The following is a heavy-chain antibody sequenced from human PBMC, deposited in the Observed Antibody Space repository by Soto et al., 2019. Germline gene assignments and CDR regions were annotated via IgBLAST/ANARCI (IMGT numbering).Heavy chain of an antibody. CDR2: IYYSGST. V-gene: IGHV4-39*07. CDR3: AGDYGDYFGWFDP. J-gene: IGHJ5*02. Sequence: TSETLSLTCTVSGGSISSSSYYWGWIRQPPGKGLEWIGSIYYSGSTYYNPSLKSRVTISVDTSKNQFSLKLSSVTAADTAVYYCAGDYGDYFGWFDPWGQGTLVTVSS. CDR1: GGSISSSSYY. D-gene: IGHD4-17*01.